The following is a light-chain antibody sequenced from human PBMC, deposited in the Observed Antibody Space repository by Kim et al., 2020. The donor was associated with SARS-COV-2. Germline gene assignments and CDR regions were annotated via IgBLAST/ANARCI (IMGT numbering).Light chain of an antibody. V-gene: IGLV3-1*01. CDR3: QACDSSTAGHVV. CDR1: KLGDKY. J-gene: IGLJ2*01. Sequence: SYELTQPPSVSVSPGQTASITCSGDKLGDKYACWYQQKPGQSPVLVIYQDTKRPSGIPERFSGSNSGNTATLTISGTQAMDEADYYCQACDSSTAGHVVFGGGTQLTVL. CDR2: QDT.